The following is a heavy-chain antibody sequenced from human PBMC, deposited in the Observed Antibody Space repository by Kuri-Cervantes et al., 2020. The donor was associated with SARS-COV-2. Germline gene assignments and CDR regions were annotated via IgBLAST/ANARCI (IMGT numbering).Heavy chain of an antibody. V-gene: IGHV3-15*01. Sequence: GGSLRLSCAASGFTFSNAWMSWVRQAPGKGLEWVGRIKSKTDGGTTDYAAPVKGRFTTSRDDTKNTLYLQMNSLKTEDTAVYYCTTDFVIVPGAFFDYWGQGTLVTVSS. CDR3: TTDFVIVPGAFFDY. D-gene: IGHD2-2*01. CDR1: GFTFSNAW. CDR2: IKSKTDGGTT. J-gene: IGHJ4*02.